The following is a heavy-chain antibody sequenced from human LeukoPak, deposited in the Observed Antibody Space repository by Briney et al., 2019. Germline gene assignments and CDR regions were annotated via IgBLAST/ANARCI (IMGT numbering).Heavy chain of an antibody. CDR3: ARLSVTTVDY. CDR2: INHSGST. CDR1: LGSFSGYY. V-gene: IGHV4-34*01. D-gene: IGHD4-17*01. Sequence: SETLSLTCAVYLGSFSGYYWSWIRQPPGKGLEWIGEINHSGSTNYNPSLKSRVTISVDTSKNQFSLKLSSVTAADTAVYYCARLSVTTVDYWGQGTLVTVSS. J-gene: IGHJ4*02.